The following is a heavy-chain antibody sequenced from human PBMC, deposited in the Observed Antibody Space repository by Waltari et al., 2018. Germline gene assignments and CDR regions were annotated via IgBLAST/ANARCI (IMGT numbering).Heavy chain of an antibody. D-gene: IGHD6-19*01. CDR3: AREGSDWSLDV. J-gene: IGHJ3*01. V-gene: IGHV3-48*03. CDR2: ISSTGNTI. Sequence: VEVVESGGGLVQRGGSLRLSCVSSGFSFSSFEMNWVRQAPGKGREWVSFISSTGNTIYYADSVRGRFTSSRDNAKNSMYLQMNSLRVEDTALYYCAREGSDWSLDVWGQGTSVTVSS. CDR1: GFSFSSFE.